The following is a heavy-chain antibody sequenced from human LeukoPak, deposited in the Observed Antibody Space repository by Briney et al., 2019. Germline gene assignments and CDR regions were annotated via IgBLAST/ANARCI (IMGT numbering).Heavy chain of an antibody. J-gene: IGHJ4*02. D-gene: IGHD3-10*01. Sequence: GASVKVSCKXSXYTFTGYYMHWVRQAPGQGLEWMGWINPNSGGTNYAQKFQGRVTMTRDTSISTAYMELSRLRSDDTAVYYCAPSKVRGVMMYWGQGTLVTVSS. CDR1: XYTFTGYY. V-gene: IGHV1-2*02. CDR3: APSKVRGVMMY. CDR2: INPNSGGT.